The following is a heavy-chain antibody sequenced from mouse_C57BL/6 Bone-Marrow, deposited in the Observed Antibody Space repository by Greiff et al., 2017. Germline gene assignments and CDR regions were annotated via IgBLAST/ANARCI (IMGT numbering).Heavy chain of an antibody. CDR3: ARNTVVATYYAMDY. V-gene: IGHV2-9-1*01. J-gene: IGHJ4*01. D-gene: IGHD1-1*01. CDR1: GFSLTSYA. CDR2: IWTGGGT. Sequence: QVQLQQSGPGLVAPSQSLSITCTVSGFSLTSYAISWVRQPPGKGLEWLEVIWTGGGTNYNSALKSRLSISKDNSKSQVFLKMNSLQTDDTARYYCARNTVVATYYAMDYWGQGTSVTVSS.